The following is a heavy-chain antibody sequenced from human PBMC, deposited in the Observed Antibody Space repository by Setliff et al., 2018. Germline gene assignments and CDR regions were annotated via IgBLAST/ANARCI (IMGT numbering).Heavy chain of an antibody. Sequence: GGSLRLSCAASGFTFSSFWMAWVRQSPGKGLEWVSSVGVSGASSYYADSVKGRFTISRDNSKNTLYLQMNSLRAEDTAIYYCAKVLAIFGVVTDIGFYFDYWGQGSQVTVSS. J-gene: IGHJ4*02. CDR1: GFTFSSFW. V-gene: IGHV3-23*01. CDR2: VGVSGASS. CDR3: AKVLAIFGVVTDIGFYFDY. D-gene: IGHD3-3*01.